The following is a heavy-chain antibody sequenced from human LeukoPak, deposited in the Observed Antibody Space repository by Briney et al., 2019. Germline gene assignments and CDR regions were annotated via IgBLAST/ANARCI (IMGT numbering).Heavy chain of an antibody. CDR3: ARVGSSSWYYYYYYMDV. J-gene: IGHJ6*03. CDR1: GYTFTSYY. D-gene: IGHD6-13*01. Sequence: ASVKVSCKASGYTFTSYYMHWVRQAPGEGLEWMGIINPTGGSTNYAQKLQGRVTMTTDTSTSTAYMELRSLRSDDTAVYYCARVGSSSWYYYYYYMDVWGKGTTVTVSS. CDR2: INPTGGST. V-gene: IGHV1-46*01.